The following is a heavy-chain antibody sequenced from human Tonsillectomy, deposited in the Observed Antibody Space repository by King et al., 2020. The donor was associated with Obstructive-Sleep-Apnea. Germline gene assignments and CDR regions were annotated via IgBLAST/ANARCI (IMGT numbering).Heavy chain of an antibody. CDR2: IWYDGSNK. CDR1: GFTFSSYG. D-gene: IGHD3-3*01. Sequence: VQLVESGGGVVQPGRSLRLSCAASGFTFSSYGMHWVRQAPGKGLEWVAVIWYDGSNKYYADSVKGRFTISRDNSKNTLYLQMNSLRAEDTAVYYCAKAEYYDFWSGYYRGVSYYYGMDVWGQGTTVTVSS. J-gene: IGHJ6*02. V-gene: IGHV3-33*06. CDR3: AKAEYYDFWSGYYRGVSYYYGMDV.